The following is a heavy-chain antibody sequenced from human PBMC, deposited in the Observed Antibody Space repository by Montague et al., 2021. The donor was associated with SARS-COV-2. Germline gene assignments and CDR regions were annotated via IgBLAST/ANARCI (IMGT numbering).Heavy chain of an antibody. J-gene: IGHJ4*02. V-gene: IGHV4-59*01. D-gene: IGHD3-22*01. CDR3: ARVGTRLNDYDGSGYFDY. CDR1: GGSISGYY. Sequence: SETLSLTCSVSGGSISGYYWSWIWQPPGKGLGLIWYICYSGGTNYYPSLKSRVTISVDTSKIQFSLELSSVTAADTAMYYCARVGTRLNDYDGSGYFDYWGQGTLVIVSS. CDR2: ICYSGGT.